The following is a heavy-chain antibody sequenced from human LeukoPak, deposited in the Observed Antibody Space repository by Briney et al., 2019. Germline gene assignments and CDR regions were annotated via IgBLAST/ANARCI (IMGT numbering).Heavy chain of an antibody. CDR3: ARGPAYYYDSGSYVY. Sequence: SETLSLTCAVYGASFSYDYWSWIRQAPGKGLEWIGEINHSGSITYNPSLKSRVTISAEKSKSQFSLRLTSVTAADTAVYYCARGPAYYYDSGSYVYWGQGTLVTVSS. D-gene: IGHD3-10*01. CDR1: GASFSYDY. V-gene: IGHV4-34*01. J-gene: IGHJ4*02. CDR2: INHSGSI.